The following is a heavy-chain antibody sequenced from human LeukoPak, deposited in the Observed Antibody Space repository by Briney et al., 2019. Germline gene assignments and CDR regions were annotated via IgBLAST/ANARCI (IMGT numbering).Heavy chain of an antibody. V-gene: IGHV3-23*01. J-gene: IGHJ4*02. CDR3: AKSQVEMATISGFDY. CDR1: GFTFSSYA. D-gene: IGHD5-24*01. CDR2: ISGSGGST. Sequence: GRSLRLSCAASGFTFSSYAMSWVRQAPGKGLEWVSAISGSGGSTYYADSVKGRFTISRDNSKNTLYLQMNSLRAEDTAVYYCAKSQVEMATISGFDYWGQGTLVTVSS.